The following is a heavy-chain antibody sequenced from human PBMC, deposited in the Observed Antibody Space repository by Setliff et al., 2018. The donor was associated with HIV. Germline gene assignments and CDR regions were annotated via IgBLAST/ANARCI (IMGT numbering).Heavy chain of an antibody. D-gene: IGHD3-10*01. CDR3: SRITGRPYFYGSKSYIGWFDP. V-gene: IGHV4-59*01. J-gene: IGHJ5*02. Sequence: SFIVSGDSCTDNYGTWFRQPPGKGLEGIGDIHYRGSTNYHPSLRGRVTISVDTSRNQFSLKLNSVTVADTAMYYCSRITGRPYFYGSKSYIGWFDPWGQGTLVTVSS. CDR1: GDSCTDNY. CDR2: IHYRGST.